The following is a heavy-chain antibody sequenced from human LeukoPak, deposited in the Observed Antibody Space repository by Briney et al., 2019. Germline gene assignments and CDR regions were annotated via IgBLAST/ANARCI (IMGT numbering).Heavy chain of an antibody. Sequence: GGSLRLSCAASGFTFSNYWMSWVRQAPGKGLEWVSYISSGGDIIYYADSVKGRFTISRDNAKNSLYLQMNSLRAEDTAVYYCARDGYYYDSSISGDMDVWGKGTTVTVSS. CDR2: ISSGGDII. V-gene: IGHV3-11*04. D-gene: IGHD3-22*01. J-gene: IGHJ6*03. CDR1: GFTFSNYW. CDR3: ARDGYYYDSSISGDMDV.